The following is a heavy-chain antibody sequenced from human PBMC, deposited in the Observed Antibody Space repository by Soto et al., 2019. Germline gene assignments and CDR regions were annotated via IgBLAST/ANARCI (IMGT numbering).Heavy chain of an antibody. CDR3: AKRRGLVVPAAMVAPIDY. J-gene: IGHJ4*02. CDR2: ISGSGGST. CDR1: GFTFSSYA. V-gene: IGHV3-23*01. D-gene: IGHD2-2*01. Sequence: GGSLRLSCAASGFTFSSYAMSWVRQAPGKGLEWVSAISGSGGSTYYADSVKGRFTISRDNSKNTLYLQMNSLRAEDTVVYYCAKRRGLVVPAAMVAPIDYWGQGTLVTVSS.